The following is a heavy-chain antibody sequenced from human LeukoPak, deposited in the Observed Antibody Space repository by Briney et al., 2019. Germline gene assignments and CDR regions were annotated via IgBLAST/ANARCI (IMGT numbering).Heavy chain of an antibody. CDR1: GYTFTGYY. Sequence: GASVKVSCKASGYTFTGYYIHWVRQAPRQGLEWMGWINPNSGGTNYAQKFQGRVTMTRDTSISTAYMELTRLRSDDSAVFYCIRGPGHYFDYWGQGTVVTVPS. J-gene: IGHJ4*02. CDR3: IRGPGHYFDY. V-gene: IGHV1-2*02. CDR2: INPNSGGT. D-gene: IGHD3-10*01.